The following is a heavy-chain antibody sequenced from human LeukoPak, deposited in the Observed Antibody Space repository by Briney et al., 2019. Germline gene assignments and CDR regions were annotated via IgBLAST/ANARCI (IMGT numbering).Heavy chain of an antibody. J-gene: IGHJ4*02. CDR1: GFTFSSYA. D-gene: IGHD3-22*01. CDR3: AKGYSSGYYDY. V-gene: IGHV3-33*06. CDR2: IWYDGSNK. Sequence: PGGSLRLSCAASGFTFSSYAMHWVRQAPGKGLEWVAVIWYDGSNKYYADSVKGRFTISRDISKNTLYLQMNSLRAEDTAVYYCAKGYSSGYYDYWGQGTLVTVSS.